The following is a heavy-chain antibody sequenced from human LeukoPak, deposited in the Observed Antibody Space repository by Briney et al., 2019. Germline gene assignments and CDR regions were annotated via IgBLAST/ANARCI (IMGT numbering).Heavy chain of an antibody. CDR3: ARQSGYSYGYYYYGMDV. D-gene: IGHD5-18*01. J-gene: IGHJ6*02. CDR1: GGSISSSSYY. Sequence: SETLSLTCTVSGGSISSSSYYWGWIRQPPGKGLEWIGSIYYSGSTYYNPSLKSRVTISVDTSKNQFSLKLSSVTAADTAVYYCARQSGYSYGYYYYGMDVWGQGTTVTVSS. CDR2: IYYSGST. V-gene: IGHV4-39*01.